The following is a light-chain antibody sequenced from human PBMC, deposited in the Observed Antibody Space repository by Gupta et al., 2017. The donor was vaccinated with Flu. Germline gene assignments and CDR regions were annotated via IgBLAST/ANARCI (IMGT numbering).Light chain of an antibody. CDR3: SSYTSINTLI. CDR1: SSDVGGYRY. CDR2: EVS. V-gene: IGLV2-14*01. Sequence: QSALTQPATVSGSPGQSITIPCTGTSSDVGGYRYVSWYQQHPAKAPKLMIFEVSNRPSGVSNRFSGSKSGNTASLTISGLQAEDEADYYCSSYTSINTLIFGGGTKLTVL. J-gene: IGLJ2*01.